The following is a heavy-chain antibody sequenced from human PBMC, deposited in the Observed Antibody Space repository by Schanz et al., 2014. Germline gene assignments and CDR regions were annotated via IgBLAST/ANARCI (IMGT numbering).Heavy chain of an antibody. CDR1: GFTFSDFG. V-gene: IGHV3-33*06. Sequence: QVQLVESGGGVVQPGGSLRLSCAATGFTFSDFGMHWVRQASGKGLEWVAVIWYDGNNKFYADSVKGRFIISRDNSKNTLDLQMNSLRDEDTAVYYCAKGGSSLDDWGQGTLVTVSS. J-gene: IGHJ4*02. D-gene: IGHD3-16*01. CDR3: AKGGSSLDD. CDR2: IWYDGNNK.